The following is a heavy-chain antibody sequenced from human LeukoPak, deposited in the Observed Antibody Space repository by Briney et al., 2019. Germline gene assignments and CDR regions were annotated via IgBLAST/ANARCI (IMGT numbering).Heavy chain of an antibody. V-gene: IGHV4-39*07. CDR3: ARRYDFWSGYPPPLDY. D-gene: IGHD3-3*01. CDR2: INPSRNT. J-gene: IGHJ4*02. Sequence: SETLSLTCTVSGGSISSSSYYWGWIRQPPGKGLEWIGQINPSRNTNYNPSLKSRVTISVDTSKKQFSLKLSSVTAADTAVYYCARRYDFWSGYPPPLDYWGQGTLVTVSS. CDR1: GGSISSSSYY.